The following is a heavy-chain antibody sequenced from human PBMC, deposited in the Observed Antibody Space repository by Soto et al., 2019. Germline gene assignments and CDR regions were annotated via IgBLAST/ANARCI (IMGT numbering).Heavy chain of an antibody. CDR2: INPNSGGT. Sequence: ASVKVSCKASGYTFTGYYMHWVRQAPGQGLEWMGWINPNSGGTNYAQKFQGRVTMTRDTSISTAYMELSRLRSDDTAVYYCARGDYDFRSGYYPKYNWFDPWGQGTLVTVSS. CDR1: GYTFTGYY. CDR3: ARGDYDFRSGYYPKYNWFDP. J-gene: IGHJ5*02. D-gene: IGHD3-3*01. V-gene: IGHV1-2*02.